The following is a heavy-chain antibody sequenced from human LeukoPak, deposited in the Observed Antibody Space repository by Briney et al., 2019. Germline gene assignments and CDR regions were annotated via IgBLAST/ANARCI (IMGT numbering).Heavy chain of an antibody. J-gene: IGHJ3*02. CDR3: ARDLGDGYNSYAFDM. D-gene: IGHD5-24*01. V-gene: IGHV1-2*02. CDR2: INPDSGGT. CDR1: GYTFTSSD. Sequence: ASVKVSCKASGYTFTSSDINWVRQAPGQGLEWMGWINPDSGGTSSAQRFQGRVTMTRDTSISTAYMELRRLRSDDTAMYYCARDLGDGYNSYAFDMWGQGTMVTVSS.